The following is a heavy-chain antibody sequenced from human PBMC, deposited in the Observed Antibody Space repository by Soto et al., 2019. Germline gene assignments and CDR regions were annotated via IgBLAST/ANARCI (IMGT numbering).Heavy chain of an antibody. CDR1: GYTFTHYY. CDR3: ATSVNSAMAFDY. V-gene: IGHV1-46*01. D-gene: IGHD5-18*01. CDR2: INPNGGST. Sequence: QVQLVQSGAEVKKPGASVKVSCKASGYTFTHYYMHWVRQAPGQGLEWMGIINPNGGSTTYAQRCRAGFTRTRDTSTSTVYMELSSLRSEDSAVYYCATSVNSAMAFDYWGQGTLVTVSS. J-gene: IGHJ4*02.